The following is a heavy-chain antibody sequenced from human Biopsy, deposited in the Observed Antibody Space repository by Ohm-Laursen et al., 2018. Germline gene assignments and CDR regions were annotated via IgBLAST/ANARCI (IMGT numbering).Heavy chain of an antibody. J-gene: IGHJ6*02. CDR1: GYSFNIYG. V-gene: IGHV1-58*02. CDR3: AATSTLYYYYYAMDV. Sequence: SVKVSCKPSGYSFNIYGITWVRQAPGQGLEWIGWIVVGSGHTNYAQKFQERVTITRDMSTSTAYMELTSLRSEDTAVYYCAATSTLYYYYYAMDVWDQGTTITVSS. CDR2: IVVGSGHT.